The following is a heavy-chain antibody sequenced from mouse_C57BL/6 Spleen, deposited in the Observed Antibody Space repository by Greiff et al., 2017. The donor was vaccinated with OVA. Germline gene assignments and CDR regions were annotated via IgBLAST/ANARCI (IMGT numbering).Heavy chain of an antibody. CDR3: ARHEAMVTTGAMDY. J-gene: IGHJ4*01. CDR2: ISNLAYSI. D-gene: IGHD2-2*01. V-gene: IGHV5-15*01. CDR1: GFTFSDYG. Sequence: EVKLQESGGGLVQPGGSLKLSCAASGFTFSDYGMAWVRQAPRKGPEWVAFISNLAYSIYYADTVTGRFTISRENAKNTLYLEMSSLRSEDTAMYYCARHEAMVTTGAMDYWGQGTSVTVSS.